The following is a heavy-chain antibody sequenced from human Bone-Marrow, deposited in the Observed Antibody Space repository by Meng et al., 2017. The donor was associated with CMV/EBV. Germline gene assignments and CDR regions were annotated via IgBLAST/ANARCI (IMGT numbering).Heavy chain of an antibody. V-gene: IGHV3-23*01. CDR3: ARSSPLQFDY. CDR2: ISASGGGA. J-gene: IGHJ4*02. Sequence: GESLKISCAASGFTFSNYEMNWVRQAPGKGLEWVSSISASGGGAFYADSVKGRFTISRDNSMNTLYLQMNTPRAEDTALYYCARSSPLQFDYWGQGTLVTVSS. CDR1: GFTFSNYE.